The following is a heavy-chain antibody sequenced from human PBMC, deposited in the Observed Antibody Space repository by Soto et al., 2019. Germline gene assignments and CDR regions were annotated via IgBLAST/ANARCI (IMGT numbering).Heavy chain of an antibody. CDR1: GGTLSRFINYP. D-gene: IGHD3-3*01. V-gene: IGHV1-69*06. CDR2: IVPNVGTV. CDR3: ARRDTSGFLRYFDN. Sequence: QMQLVQSGAEVKKPGSSVKVSCKASGGTLSRFINYPINWVRQAPGQGLGWMGGIVPNVGTVNYAQKFQGRVTITADKSTGTAYMEVSRLRSEDTAIYYCARRDTSGFLRYFDNWGQGTLVTVSS. J-gene: IGHJ4*02.